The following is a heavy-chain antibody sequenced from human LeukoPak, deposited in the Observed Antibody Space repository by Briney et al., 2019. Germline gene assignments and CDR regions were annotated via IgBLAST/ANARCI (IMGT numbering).Heavy chain of an antibody. CDR1: GGSISSYY. D-gene: IGHD6-19*01. Sequence: SETLSLTCTVSGGSISSYYWSWIRQPPGKGLEWIGYIYYSGSTNYNPSLKSRVTISVDTSKNQFSLKLSSVTAADTAVYYCARSPPYSSGWRGGNWYFDLGGRGTLVTVSS. J-gene: IGHJ2*01. CDR3: ARSPPYSSGWRGGNWYFDL. CDR2: IYYSGST. V-gene: IGHV4-59*01.